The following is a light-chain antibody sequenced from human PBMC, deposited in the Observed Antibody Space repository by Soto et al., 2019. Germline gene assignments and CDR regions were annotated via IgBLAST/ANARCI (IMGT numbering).Light chain of an antibody. CDR2: AAS. CDR1: QSISSH. CDR3: QQSHSAPLT. J-gene: IGKJ4*01. Sequence: QMTQSPSSLFASVGDRVTITCRASQSISSHLNWYQQKVGQTPRLLIYAASTLQSEVPPRFSGTGSGTDFTLTISGLQREDFATYSCQQSHSAPLTFGGGTKIQI. V-gene: IGKV1-39*01.